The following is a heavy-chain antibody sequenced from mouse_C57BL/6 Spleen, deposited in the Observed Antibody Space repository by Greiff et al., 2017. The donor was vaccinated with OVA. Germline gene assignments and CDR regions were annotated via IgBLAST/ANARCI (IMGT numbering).Heavy chain of an antibody. CDR3: AHYDYDAMDY. CDR2: IDPANGNT. J-gene: IGHJ4*01. CDR1: GFTIKNTY. V-gene: IGHV14-3*01. D-gene: IGHD2-4*01. Sequence: VPLPQSVAELVRPGASVKLSCTASGFTIKNTYMHWVKQRPEQGLEWIGRIDPANGNTKYAPKFQGKGTITADTSSNTAYRQLSSLTSEDTAIYYCAHYDYDAMDYWGQGTSVTVSS.